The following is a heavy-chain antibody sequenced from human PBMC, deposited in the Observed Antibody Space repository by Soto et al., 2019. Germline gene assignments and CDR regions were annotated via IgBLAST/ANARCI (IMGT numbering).Heavy chain of an antibody. D-gene: IGHD3-22*01. J-gene: IGHJ6*02. CDR3: ARAYDSSGYYSSYYYYGMDV. CDR2: INPNSGGT. CDR1: GYTFTGYY. Sequence: ASVKVSCKASGYTFTGYYMHWVRQAPGQGLEWTGWINPNSGGTNYAQKFQGRVTMTTDTSTSTAYMELSSLRSEDTAVYYCARAYDSSGYYSSYYYYGMDVWGQGTTVTVSS. V-gene: IGHV1-2*02.